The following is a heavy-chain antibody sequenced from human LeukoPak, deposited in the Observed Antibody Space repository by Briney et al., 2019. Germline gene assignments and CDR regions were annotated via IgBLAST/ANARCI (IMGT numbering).Heavy chain of an antibody. CDR3: ARDPAYYYDSSGYSGDY. CDR1: GYRFTSYD. J-gene: IGHJ4*02. D-gene: IGHD3-22*01. Sequence: ASVKVSCKASGYRFTSYDMHWVRQAPGQGLEWMGWINPNSGGTNYAQKFQGRVTMTRDTSISTAYMELSRLRSDDTAVYYCARDPAYYYDSSGYSGDYWGQGTLVTVSS. V-gene: IGHV1-2*02. CDR2: INPNSGGT.